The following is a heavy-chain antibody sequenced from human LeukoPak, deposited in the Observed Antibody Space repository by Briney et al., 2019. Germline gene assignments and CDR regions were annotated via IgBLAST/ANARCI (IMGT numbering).Heavy chain of an antibody. D-gene: IGHD6-13*01. V-gene: IGHV4-59*01. J-gene: IGHJ3*02. CDR3: ARDRLGAASVAFDI. CDR1: GGSMSNYY. CDR2: IYYSGST. Sequence: SETLSLTCTVSGGSMSNYYWSWIRQPPGKGLEWIGYIYYSGSTNYSPSLKSRVTMSVDTSKNQFSLKLNSVTAADTVVYYCARDRLGAASVAFDIWGQGTMVTVSS.